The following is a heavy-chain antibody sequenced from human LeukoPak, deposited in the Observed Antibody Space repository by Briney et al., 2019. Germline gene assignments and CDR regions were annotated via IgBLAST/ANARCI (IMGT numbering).Heavy chain of an antibody. V-gene: IGHV3-33*01. CDR1: GFTFSNYG. D-gene: IGHD6-13*01. J-gene: IGHJ4*02. Sequence: PGRSLRLSCAPSGFTFSNYGMNWVRQAPGKGLEWVAVIWSDASNTYHADSVKGRFTISRDSAKNSLYLQMNSLRAEDTAVYYCARDGSSSWYYYFDYWGQGTLVTVSS. CDR2: IWSDASNT. CDR3: ARDGSSSWYYYFDY.